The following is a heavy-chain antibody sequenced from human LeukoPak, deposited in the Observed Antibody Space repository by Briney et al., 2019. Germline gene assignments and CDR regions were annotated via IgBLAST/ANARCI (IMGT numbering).Heavy chain of an antibody. J-gene: IGHJ4*02. CDR2: ISYDGSNK. CDR1: GFTFSSYA. Sequence: GGSLRLSCAASGFTFSSYAMHWVRQAPGKGLEWVAVISYDGSNKYYADSVKGRFTISRDNSKNTLYLQMNSLRAEDTAVYYCASGMRGYTSSFDYWGQGTLVTVSS. CDR3: ASGMRGYTSSFDY. V-gene: IGHV3-30*04. D-gene: IGHD5-24*01.